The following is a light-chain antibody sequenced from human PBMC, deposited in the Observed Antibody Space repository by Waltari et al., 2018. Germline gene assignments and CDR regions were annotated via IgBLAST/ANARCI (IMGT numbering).Light chain of an antibody. J-gene: IGLJ2*01. V-gene: IGLV2-8*01. CDR2: EVN. CDR1: SSDVGAYKS. CDR3: SSYAGRNTVI. Sequence: QSALTQPPSASGSPGQSVTISCTGTSSDVGAYKSFSWYQLRPGKPPKLLIFEVNNRPSWVPDRFSGSRSGNTASLTVSGLQADDEADYFCSSYAGRNTVIFGGGTKLTVL.